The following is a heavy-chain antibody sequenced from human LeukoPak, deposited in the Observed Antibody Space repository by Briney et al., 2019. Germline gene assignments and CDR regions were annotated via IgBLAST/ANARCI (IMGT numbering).Heavy chain of an antibody. CDR3: TGENRALSPFAT. CDR1: GGATTTTTW. J-gene: IGHJ4*02. D-gene: IGHD2/OR15-2a*01. Sequence: SETLSLTCAVSGGATTTTTWWTWVRQPPGQGLEWIGEIHLSGRTNYNPSLNSRVTLALDTSKKHLSLSLTSVTAADTAVYCCTGENRALSPFATRGQRTLVTVPS. CDR2: IHLSGRT. V-gene: IGHV4-4*01.